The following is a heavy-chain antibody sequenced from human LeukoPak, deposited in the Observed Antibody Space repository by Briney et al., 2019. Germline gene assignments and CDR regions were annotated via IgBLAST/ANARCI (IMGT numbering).Heavy chain of an antibody. J-gene: IGHJ5*02. CDR3: AQNWNDDWFDP. D-gene: IGHD1-1*01. V-gene: IGHV4-34*01. Sequence: PSETLSLTCAVYGGSFSGYYWSWIRQPPAKGLEWIGEINHSGSTNYNPSLKSRVTISVDTSKNQFSLKLSSVTAADTAVYYCAQNWNDDWFDPWGQGTLVTASS. CDR1: GGSFSGYY. CDR2: INHSGST.